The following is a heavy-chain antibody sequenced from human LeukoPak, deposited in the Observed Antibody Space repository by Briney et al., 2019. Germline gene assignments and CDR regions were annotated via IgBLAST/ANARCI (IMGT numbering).Heavy chain of an antibody. CDR2: IKQDGSEK. Sequence: PGGSLRLSCAASGFTFSSYWMSWVRQAPGKGLEWVANIKQDGSEKYYVDSVKGRFTISRDNAKNSLYLQMNSLRAEDTAVYYCTSSRGSRYGYRALEQPPTPVDWGQGTLVTVSS. V-gene: IGHV3-7*01. CDR3: TSSRGSRYGYRALEQPPTPVD. D-gene: IGHD5-18*01. J-gene: IGHJ4*02. CDR1: GFTFSSYW.